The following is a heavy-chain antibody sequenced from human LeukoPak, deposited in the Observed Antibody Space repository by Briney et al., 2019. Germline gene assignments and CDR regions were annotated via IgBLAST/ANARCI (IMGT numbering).Heavy chain of an antibody. D-gene: IGHD3-9*01. CDR2: IYYSGST. J-gene: IGHJ6*03. CDR1: GGSISSGSYY. CDR3: ARDRSPYYDILTGYSYYYYYMDV. Sequence: PSETLSLTCTVSGGSISSGSYYWSWIRQPPGKGLEWIGYIYYSGSTNYNPSLKSRVTISVDTSKNQFSLKLSSVTAADTAVYYCARDRSPYYDILTGYSYYYYYMDVWGKGTTVTVSS. V-gene: IGHV4-61*01.